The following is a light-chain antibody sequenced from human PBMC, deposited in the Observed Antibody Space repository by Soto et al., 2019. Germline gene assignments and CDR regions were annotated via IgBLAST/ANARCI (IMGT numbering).Light chain of an antibody. V-gene: IGKV3-15*01. J-gene: IGKJ4*01. CDR2: GAS. CDR1: QSVSSD. CDR3: QQNNKWPPVT. Sequence: EIVMTQSPATVSVSPGEGVTLSCRASQSVSSDLAWYQQKPGQAPRLLIYGASTRASGVPARFSDSGSGTEFTLAISSLQSEDFAFYYCQQNNKWPPVTFGGGTKVEIK.